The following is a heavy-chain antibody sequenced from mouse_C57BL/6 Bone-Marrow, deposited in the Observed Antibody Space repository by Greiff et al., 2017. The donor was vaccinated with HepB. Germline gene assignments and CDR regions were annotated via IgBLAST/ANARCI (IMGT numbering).Heavy chain of an antibody. CDR2: ISDGGSYT. Sequence: EVQGVESGGGLVKPGGSLKLSCAASGFTFSSYAMSWVRQTPEKRLEWVATISDGGSYTYYPDNVKGRFTISRDNAKNNLYLQMSHLKSEDTAMYYCARAPYYYGSSYRAYWGQGTLVTVSA. CDR3: ARAPYYYGSSYRAY. V-gene: IGHV5-4*01. J-gene: IGHJ3*01. D-gene: IGHD1-1*01. CDR1: GFTFSSYA.